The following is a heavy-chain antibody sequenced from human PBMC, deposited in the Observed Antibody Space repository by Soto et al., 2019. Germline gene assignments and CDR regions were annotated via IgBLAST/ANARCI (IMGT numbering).Heavy chain of an antibody. CDR1: GFTFSSYS. Sequence: GGSLSLSCAASGFTFSSYSMNWVRQAPGKGLEWVSSISSSSSYIYYADSVKGRFTISRDNAKNSLYLQMNSLRAEDTAVYYCARKNRRDCYYGMDVWGQGTTVTVS. J-gene: IGHJ6*02. CDR2: ISSSSSYI. V-gene: IGHV3-21*01. CDR3: ARKNRRDCYYGMDV.